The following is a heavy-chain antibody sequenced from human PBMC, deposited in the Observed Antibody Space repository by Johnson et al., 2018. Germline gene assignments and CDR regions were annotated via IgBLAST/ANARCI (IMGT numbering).Heavy chain of an antibody. V-gene: IGHV4-61*01. CDR3: AREIRKSSGFYGMDV. J-gene: IGHJ6*02. CDR2: VSNTGVR. CDR1: SGSVSRGTYY. D-gene: IGHD3-10*01. Sequence: QVQLQESVPGLAKPSETLSLTCTVSSGSVSRGTYYWSWIRHSPGKGLAWIGHVSNTGVRKNNPPLKSRVSISLDTSKTQLSLKLTSVTTADTAGYYCAREIRKSSGFYGMDVWGRGTKVTVSS.